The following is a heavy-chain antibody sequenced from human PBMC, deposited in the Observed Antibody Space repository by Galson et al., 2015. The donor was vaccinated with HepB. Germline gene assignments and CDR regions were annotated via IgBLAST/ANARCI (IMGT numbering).Heavy chain of an antibody. V-gene: IGHV3-73*01. CDR2: IRSKANSYAT. Sequence: SLRLSCAASGFTFSGSAMHWVRQASGKGLEWVGRIRSKANSYATAYAASVKGRFTISRDDSKNTAYLQMNSLKTEDTAVYYCTRHESMVRGYINYYYGMDVWGQGTTVTVSS. CDR1: GFTFSGSA. J-gene: IGHJ6*02. CDR3: TRHESMVRGYINYYYGMDV. D-gene: IGHD3-10*01.